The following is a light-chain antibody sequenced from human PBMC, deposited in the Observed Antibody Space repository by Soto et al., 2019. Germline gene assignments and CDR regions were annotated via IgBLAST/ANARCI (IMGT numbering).Light chain of an antibody. J-gene: IGKJ4*01. CDR1: RYISNY. V-gene: IGKV1-33*01. CDR3: QQYDNLPLT. Sequence: DIQMTQSPSSLSASVGDRVTITCQASRYISNYLNWYQQKPGKAPKLLIYDASNLETGVPSRFSGSGSGTDFTFTISSLQPEDIATYYCQQYDNLPLTFGGGTKVEIK. CDR2: DAS.